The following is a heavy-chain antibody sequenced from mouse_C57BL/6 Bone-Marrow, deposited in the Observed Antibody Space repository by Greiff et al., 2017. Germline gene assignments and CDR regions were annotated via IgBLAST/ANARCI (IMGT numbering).Heavy chain of an antibody. CDR3: ARVRGLFDY. Sequence: EVKLMESGGGLVKPGGSLKLSCAASGFTFSSYAMSWVRQTPEKRLEWVATISAGGSYTYYPDNVKGRFTISRDNAKNNLYLQMSHLKSEDTAMYYCARVRGLFDYWGQGTTLTVSS. CDR2: ISAGGSYT. CDR1: GFTFSSYA. V-gene: IGHV5-4*03. J-gene: IGHJ2*01. D-gene: IGHD3-3*01.